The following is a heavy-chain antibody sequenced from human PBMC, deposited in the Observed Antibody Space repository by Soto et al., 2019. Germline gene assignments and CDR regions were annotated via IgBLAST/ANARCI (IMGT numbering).Heavy chain of an antibody. J-gene: IGHJ3*02. Sequence: ASVKVSCKASGGTFSSYTISWVRQAPGQGLEWMGRINPNRGGTNYAQKFQGWVTMTRDTSISTAYMELSRLRSDDTAVYYCARRRYCSSTSCPSDAFDIWGQGTMVTVS. D-gene: IGHD2-2*01. CDR3: ARRRYCSSTSCPSDAFDI. V-gene: IGHV1-2*04. CDR2: INPNRGGT. CDR1: GGTFSSYT.